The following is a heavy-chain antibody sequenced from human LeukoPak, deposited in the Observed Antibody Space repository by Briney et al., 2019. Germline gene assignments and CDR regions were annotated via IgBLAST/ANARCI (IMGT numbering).Heavy chain of an antibody. CDR1: GYTFTSYG. J-gene: IGHJ4*02. CDR3: ARDFPILPYSRIDY. D-gene: IGHD6-13*01. Sequence: SVKLSCKASGYTFTSYGISWVRQAPGQGLEWMGWISAYNGNTNYAQKLQGRVTMTTDTSTSTAYMELRSLRSDDTAVYYCARDFPILPYSRIDYWGQGTLVTVSS. CDR2: ISAYNGNT. V-gene: IGHV1-18*01.